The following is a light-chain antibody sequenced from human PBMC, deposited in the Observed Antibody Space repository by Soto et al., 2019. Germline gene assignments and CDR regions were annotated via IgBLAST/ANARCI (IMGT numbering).Light chain of an antibody. CDR3: QQLHSYPLT. Sequence: DIQLTQSPSFLSASVGDRVTITCRASQGISSYLAWYQQKPGKAPELLIYAASTLQSGVPSRFSGSGSGTEFTLTISRLQPEDFATYYCQQLHSYPLTFGPGTKVDIK. CDR2: AAS. J-gene: IGKJ3*01. CDR1: QGISSY. V-gene: IGKV1-9*01.